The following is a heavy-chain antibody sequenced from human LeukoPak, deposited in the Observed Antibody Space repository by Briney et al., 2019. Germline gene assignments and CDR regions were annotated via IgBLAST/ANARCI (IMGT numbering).Heavy chain of an antibody. CDR1: GFTFNDYD. Sequence: VGSLRLSCAASGFTFNDYDMHSVRQAPGEGLGWVSFITGSGVTTSYADSLKGRFTISRDSAKHSLFLQMNSLRAEDTAVYYCARPTSSGSINSWGQGTLVTVSS. V-gene: IGHV3-48*01. CDR3: ARPTSSGSINS. D-gene: IGHD6-19*01. CDR2: ITGSGVTT. J-gene: IGHJ4*02.